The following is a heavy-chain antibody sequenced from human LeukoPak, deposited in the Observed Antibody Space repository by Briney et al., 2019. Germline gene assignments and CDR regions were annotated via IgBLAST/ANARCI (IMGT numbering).Heavy chain of an antibody. V-gene: IGHV1-2*06. D-gene: IGHD5-24*01. J-gene: IGHJ2*01. CDR1: GYTFTGYY. CDR2: INPNSGGT. Sequence: ASVKVSCKASGYTFTGYYMHWVRQAPGQGLEWMGRINPNSGGTNYAQKFRGRVTMTRDTSISTAYMELSRLRSDDAAVYYCAREGDGYKRGDWYFDLWGRGTLVTVSS. CDR3: AREGDGYKRGDWYFDL.